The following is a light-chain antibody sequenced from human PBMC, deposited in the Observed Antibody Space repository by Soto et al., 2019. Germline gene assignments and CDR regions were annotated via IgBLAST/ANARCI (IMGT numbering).Light chain of an antibody. CDR3: QAWDTSAVL. CDR2: QDT. J-gene: IGLJ2*01. CDR1: ELGDKY. V-gene: IGLV3-1*01. Sequence: YELTQPPSVSVSPRQTASISCSGDELGDKYASWYQQKPGQAPVLIMYQDTKRPSGIPERFSGSNSGNTATLTISGTQAMDEADYYCQAWDTSAVLFGGGTKLTVL.